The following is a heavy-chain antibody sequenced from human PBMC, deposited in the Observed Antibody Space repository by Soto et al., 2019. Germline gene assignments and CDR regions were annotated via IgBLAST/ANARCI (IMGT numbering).Heavy chain of an antibody. CDR3: AKRYSSSSLVDY. J-gene: IGHJ4*02. D-gene: IGHD6-6*01. CDR1: GFTFSSYA. Sequence: ESGGGLVQPGGSLRLSCAASGFTFSSYAMSWVRQAPGTGLEWVSAISGSGGSTYYADSVKGRFTISRDNSKNTLYLQMNSLRAEDTAVYYCAKRYSSSSLVDYWGQGTLVTVSS. CDR2: ISGSGGST. V-gene: IGHV3-23*01.